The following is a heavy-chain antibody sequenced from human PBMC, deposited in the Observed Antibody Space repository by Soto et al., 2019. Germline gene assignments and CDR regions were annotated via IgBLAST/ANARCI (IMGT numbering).Heavy chain of an antibody. CDR3: XXXXXXXKGXHFET. CDR2: IYSGGNT. V-gene: IGHV4-39*01. J-gene: IGHJ4*02. CDR1: SGSISSSSSY. Sequence: QLQLQESGPGLVKPSETLSLTCTVSSGSISSSSSYWGWIRQPPGQGLEWIGNIYSGGNTYYNPSLKXRXTXXXDSXXTQXXXXLNSVTXXXXXXXXXXXXXXXXKGXHFETWGQGTLVTVSS.